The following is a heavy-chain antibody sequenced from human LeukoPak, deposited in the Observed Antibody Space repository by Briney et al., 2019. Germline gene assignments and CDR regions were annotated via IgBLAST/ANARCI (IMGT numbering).Heavy chain of an antibody. CDR3: ARDRRQSSGWYGGLDY. CDR2: IYSGVDT. J-gene: IGHJ4*02. CDR1: GFTVSSNH. Sequence: GGSLRLSCAASGFTVSSNHMSWVRQAPGKGLEWVSVIYSGVDTHYADSVKGRFTISRDNSKNTLFLQMNSLRPEDTAVYYCARDRRQSSGWYGGLDYWGQGTLVTVSS. V-gene: IGHV3-66*02. D-gene: IGHD6-19*01.